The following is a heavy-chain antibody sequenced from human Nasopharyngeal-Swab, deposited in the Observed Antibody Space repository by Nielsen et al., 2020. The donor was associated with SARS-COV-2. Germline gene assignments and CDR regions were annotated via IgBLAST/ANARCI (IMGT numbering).Heavy chain of an antibody. CDR1: AYNFRDYW. CDR3: ATDKFYNAYD. V-gene: IGHV3-74*03. Sequence: GESLKISCVASAYNFRDYWMHWFRQVPGKGLVCVSRIKSDGISITYADSVKGRFTISRDDAKKTLYLQMNSLRAEDTAVYYCATDKFYNAYDWGQGTLVTVSS. J-gene: IGHJ4*02. CDR2: IKSDGISI. D-gene: IGHD3-10*01.